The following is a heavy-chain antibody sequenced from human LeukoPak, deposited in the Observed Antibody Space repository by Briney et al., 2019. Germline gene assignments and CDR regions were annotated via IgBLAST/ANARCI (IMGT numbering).Heavy chain of an antibody. CDR3: SREDYFGWGSPPY. V-gene: IGHV3-7*01. J-gene: IGHJ4*02. CDR1: GFTFSTYW. D-gene: IGHD3-10*01. CDR2: IKQDGCEK. Sequence: GGSLRLSCAASGFTFSTYWMSWVRQATGRGLEGVDNIKQDGCEKHYVDSVEGRFTLSRHNNNNALSLQMHRLRAEDGAFFLCSREDYFGWGSPPYWGEGTLVSVSS.